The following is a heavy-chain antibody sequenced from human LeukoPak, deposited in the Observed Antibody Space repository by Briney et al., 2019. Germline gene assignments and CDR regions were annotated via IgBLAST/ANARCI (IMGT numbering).Heavy chain of an antibody. J-gene: IGHJ4*02. V-gene: IGHV1-2*02. D-gene: IGHD3-10*01. CDR3: ARFGELMPAFDY. CDR1: GYTFTGYY. Sequence: ASVKVSCKASGYTFTGYYMHWVRQAPGQGREWMGLINPNSGVTNYAQKFQGRVTMTRDTSISTAYMELNRLRSDDAAVYYCARFGELMPAFDYWGQGTLVTVSS. CDR2: INPNSGVT.